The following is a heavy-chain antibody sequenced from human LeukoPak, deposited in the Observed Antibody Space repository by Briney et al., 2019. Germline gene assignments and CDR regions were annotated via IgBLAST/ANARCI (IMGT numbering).Heavy chain of an antibody. CDR1: GFTFSSYG. D-gene: IGHD1-26*01. J-gene: IGHJ6*02. CDR3: ARVGATRSYYYYGMDV. CDR2: IWYDGINK. V-gene: IGHV3-33*01. Sequence: GGSLRLSCAASGFTFSSYGMHWVRQAPGKGLEWVAVIWYDGINKYYADSVKGRFTISRDNSKNTLYLQMNSLRAEDTAVYYCARVGATRSYYYYGMDVWGQGTTVTVSS.